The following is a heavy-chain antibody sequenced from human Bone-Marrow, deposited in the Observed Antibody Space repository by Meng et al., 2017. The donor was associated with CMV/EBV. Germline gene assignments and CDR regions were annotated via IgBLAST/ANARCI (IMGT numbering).Heavy chain of an antibody. D-gene: IGHD3/OR15-3a*01. Sequence: GGSLRLSCAASGFNFNGHSLNWVRQAPGKGLEWVSSISINRNYKHYADSVKGRFFISTDDAKSSLFLQMDSLRAEDTATYYCARDGDLWAGSNFDYWGPGTLVPVSS. CDR2: ISINRNYK. V-gene: IGHV3-21*06. J-gene: IGHJ4*02. CDR1: GFNFNGHS. CDR3: ARDGDLWAGSNFDY.